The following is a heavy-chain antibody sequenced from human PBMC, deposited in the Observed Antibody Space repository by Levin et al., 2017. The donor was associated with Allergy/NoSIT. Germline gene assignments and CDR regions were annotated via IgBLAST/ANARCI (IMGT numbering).Heavy chain of an antibody. J-gene: IGHJ4*02. Sequence: ASVKVSCAASGFTFSDSATHWVRQASGNGLEWVGRIRTKTYNYATAYAASVTGRFTISRDDSESTAYLQMNSLRTEDTAVYYCTRLLDMAAAGHDYWGQGTLVTVSS. D-gene: IGHD6-13*01. CDR2: IRTKTYNYAT. CDR1: GFTFSDSA. CDR3: TRLLDMAAAGHDY. V-gene: IGHV3-73*01.